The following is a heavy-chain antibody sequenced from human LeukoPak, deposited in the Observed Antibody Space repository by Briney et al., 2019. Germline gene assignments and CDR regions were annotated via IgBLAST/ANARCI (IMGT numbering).Heavy chain of an antibody. V-gene: IGHV4-59*01. CDR3: ARGWGYLDY. Sequence: SETLSLTCTVSGCSISNYYWSWIRQPPGKGLEWIGYIYYTGSTNYNPSLKSRVTISVDTSKNQFSLKLSSVTAADTAVYYCARGWGYLDYWGQGTLVTVSS. J-gene: IGHJ4*02. CDR1: GCSISNYY. D-gene: IGHD3-16*02. CDR2: IYYTGST.